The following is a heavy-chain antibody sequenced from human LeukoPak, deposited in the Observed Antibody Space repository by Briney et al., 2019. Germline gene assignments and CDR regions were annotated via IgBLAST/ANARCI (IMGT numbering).Heavy chain of an antibody. CDR1: GFSFSASW. Sequence: PGGSLRLSCAASGFSFSASWMHWVRQAPGKGLEWVSLIDSDGSSTSYADSVKGRFTISRDNAKNTLYLQMNSLRAEDTAIYHCVRPGRDGYNYVPYFDYWGQGNMVTVSS. CDR2: IDSDGSST. D-gene: IGHD5-24*01. V-gene: IGHV3-74*01. CDR3: VRPGRDGYNYVPYFDY. J-gene: IGHJ4*02.